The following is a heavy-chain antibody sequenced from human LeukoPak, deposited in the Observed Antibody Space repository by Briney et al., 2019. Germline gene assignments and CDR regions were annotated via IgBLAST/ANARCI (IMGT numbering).Heavy chain of an antibody. CDR1: GFTFSSYA. J-gene: IGHJ5*02. Sequence: GGSLRLSCAASGFTFSSYAMSWVRQAPGKGLEWVSVISGSGTNTYYADSVKGRFTISRDNSKNTLYMQVNSLRGEDTAVYYCAKSKEDCCGSFDPWGQGTLVTVSS. CDR2: ISGSGTNT. V-gene: IGHV3-23*01. D-gene: IGHD2-15*01. CDR3: AKSKEDCCGSFDP.